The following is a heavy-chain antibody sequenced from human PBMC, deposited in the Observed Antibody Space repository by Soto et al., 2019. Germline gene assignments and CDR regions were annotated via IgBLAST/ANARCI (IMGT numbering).Heavy chain of an antibody. J-gene: IGHJ4*02. CDR3: ARTPDSSSWYADY. CDR2: IDPSDSYT. Sequence: RDCLKDFGKGSGNNFSYLSVSSVPQKPGKGLEWMGRIDPSDSYTNYSPSFQGHVTISADKSISTAYLQWSSLKASDTAMYYCARTPDSSSWYADYWGQGTLVTVSS. V-gene: IGHV5-10-1*01. D-gene: IGHD6-13*01. CDR1: GNNFSYLS.